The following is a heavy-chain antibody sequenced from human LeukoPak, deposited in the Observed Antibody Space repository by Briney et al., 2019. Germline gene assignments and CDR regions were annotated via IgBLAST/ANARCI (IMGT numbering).Heavy chain of an antibody. D-gene: IGHD3-9*01. J-gene: IGHJ4*02. CDR2: IYHSGST. Sequence: SETLSLTCAVSGYSISSGYYWGWIRQPPGKGLEWIGSIYHSGSTYYNPSLKSRVTISVDTSKNQFSLKLSSVTAAGTAVYYCARGWYDILTGPYYFDYWGQGTLVTVSS. V-gene: IGHV4-38-2*01. CDR3: ARGWYDILTGPYYFDY. CDR1: GYSISSGYY.